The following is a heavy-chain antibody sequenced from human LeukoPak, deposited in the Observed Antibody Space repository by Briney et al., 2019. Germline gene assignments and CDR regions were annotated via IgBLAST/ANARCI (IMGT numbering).Heavy chain of an antibody. J-gene: IGHJ4*02. CDR3: ARDFNIAVAYIDY. V-gene: IGHV3-21*01. D-gene: IGHD2-21*01. CDR1: GFTFSSYS. Sequence: PGGSLRLSCAASGFTFSSYSMNWVRQAPGKGLEWVSSISSSSSYIYYADSVKGRFTISRDNAKNSLYLQMSSLRAEDTAVYYCARDFNIAVAYIDYWGQGTLVTVSS. CDR2: ISSSSSYI.